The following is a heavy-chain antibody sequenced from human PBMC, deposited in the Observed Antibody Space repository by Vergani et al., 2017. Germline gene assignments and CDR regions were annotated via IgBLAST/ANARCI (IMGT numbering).Heavy chain of an antibody. CDR3: AKELSRDYYYYYGMDV. V-gene: IGHV3-30*18. Sequence: QVQLVESGGGVVQPGRSLRLSCAASGFTFSSYGMHWVRKAPGKGLEWVAVISYDGSNKYYADSVKGRFTISRDNSKNTLYLQMNSLRAEDTAVYYCAKELSRDYYYYYGMDVWGQGTTVTVSS. CDR1: GFTFSSYG. J-gene: IGHJ6*02. D-gene: IGHD3-10*01. CDR2: ISYDGSNK.